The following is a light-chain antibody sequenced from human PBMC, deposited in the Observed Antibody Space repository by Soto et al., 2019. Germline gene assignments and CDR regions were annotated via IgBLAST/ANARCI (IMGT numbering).Light chain of an antibody. V-gene: IGKV2-24*01. Sequence: DVVMTQTPLSSPVTLGQPASISCSSSQSLVYSDGNTYLSWLQQRPGQPPRLLIYKVANRCSGVPDRFSGSGAGTDFTLTISRVEAEDVAIYSCMQTTHLPHTFGQGTKLEIK. CDR2: KVA. CDR3: MQTTHLPHT. CDR1: QSLVYSDGNTY. J-gene: IGKJ2*01.